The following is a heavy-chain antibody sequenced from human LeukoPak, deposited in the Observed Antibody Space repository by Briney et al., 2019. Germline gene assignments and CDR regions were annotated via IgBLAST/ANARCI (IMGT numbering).Heavy chain of an antibody. Sequence: ASVKVSCKASGYTFTGYYMHWVRQAPGQGLEWMGWINPNSGGTNYAQKFQGWVTMTRDTSISTAYMELSRLRSDDTAVYYCARDDYGGSPRILGFVDYWGQGTLVTVSS. CDR3: ARDDYGGSPRILGFVDY. D-gene: IGHD4-23*01. CDR2: INPNSGGT. V-gene: IGHV1-2*04. CDR1: GYTFTGYY. J-gene: IGHJ4*02.